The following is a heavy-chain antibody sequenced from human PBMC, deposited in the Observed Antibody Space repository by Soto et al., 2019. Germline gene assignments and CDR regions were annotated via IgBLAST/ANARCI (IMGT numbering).Heavy chain of an antibody. CDR2: IIPIFVTA. Sequence: SVKVSCKASGYTFTSYGISWVRQAPGQGLEWMGGIIPIFVTANYAQKFQGRVTITADESTSTAYMELSSLRSEDTAVYYCAGHPGGRGYYYGMAVWGQGTTVTVSS. D-gene: IGHD2-15*01. J-gene: IGHJ6*02. CDR1: GYTFTSYG. V-gene: IGHV1-69*13. CDR3: AGHPGGRGYYYGMAV.